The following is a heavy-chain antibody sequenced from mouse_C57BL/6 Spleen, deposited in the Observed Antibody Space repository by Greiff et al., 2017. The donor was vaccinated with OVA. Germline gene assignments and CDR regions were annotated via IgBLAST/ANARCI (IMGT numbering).Heavy chain of an antibody. CDR2: ISSGGSYT. CDR1: GFTFSSYG. J-gene: IGHJ1*03. V-gene: IGHV5-6*01. Sequence: EVQGVESGGDLVKPGGSLKLSCAASGFTFSSYGMSWVRQTPDQRLEWVATISSGGSYTYYPDSVKGRFTMSRDNAKNTLYLQMSSLKSEDTAMYYCARHDPDWYFGVWGTGTTVTVSS. CDR3: ARHDPDWYFGV.